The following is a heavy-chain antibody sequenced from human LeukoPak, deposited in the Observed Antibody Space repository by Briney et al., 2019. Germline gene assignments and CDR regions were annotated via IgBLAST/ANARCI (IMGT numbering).Heavy chain of an antibody. D-gene: IGHD2-2*01. Sequence: GGSLRLSCAASGFTFSGSAMHWVRQAPGKGLEWVALISYDGKNKYYVDSVKGRFTISRDNSNNTVYLEMNSLRVEDTAVYFRARDGLYQDSDGFDSETFDYWGQGTLVTVSS. CDR2: ISYDGKNK. J-gene: IGHJ4*02. CDR1: GFTFSGSA. CDR3: ARDGLYQDSDGFDSETFDY. V-gene: IGHV3-30*04.